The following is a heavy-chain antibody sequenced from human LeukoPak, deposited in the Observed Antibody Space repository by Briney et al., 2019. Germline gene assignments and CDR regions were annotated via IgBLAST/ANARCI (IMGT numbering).Heavy chain of an antibody. J-gene: IGHJ4*02. V-gene: IGHV3-66*01. Sequence: GGSLRLSCAASGFNVSSTYMSWVRQAPGKGLEWVSVIYSGGNTYYADSVKGRFTISRDNSKGTLYLQMNRLRAEDTAVYYCAREGGHTYYFDYWGQGTLVTVSS. CDR2: IYSGGNT. CDR1: GFNVSSTY. D-gene: IGHD2-21*01. CDR3: AREGGHTYYFDY.